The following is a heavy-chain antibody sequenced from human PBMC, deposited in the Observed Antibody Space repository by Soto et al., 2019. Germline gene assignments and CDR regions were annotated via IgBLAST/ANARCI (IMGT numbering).Heavy chain of an antibody. CDR3: ARVSLGASTITDYYYYGMDV. CDR1: GFTFSSYA. D-gene: IGHD1-26*01. J-gene: IGHJ6*02. CDR2: LDSTGGST. Sequence: GGSLRLSCAASGFTFSSYAMSWVRQAPAKGLEWVSGLDSTGGSTYYADSVKGRFTISRDNSKNTLYLQMSSLRAEDTAVYYCARVSLGASTITDYYYYGMDVWGHGTTVTVSS. V-gene: IGHV3-23*01.